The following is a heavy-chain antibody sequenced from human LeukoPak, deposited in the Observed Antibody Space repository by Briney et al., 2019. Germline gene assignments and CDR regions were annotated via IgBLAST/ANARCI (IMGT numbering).Heavy chain of an antibody. D-gene: IGHD4-11*01. J-gene: IGHJ4*02. V-gene: IGHV3-48*01. CDR1: GFIFSRNS. CDR2: ISSNIDTI. CDR3: ARDLPTGNFDY. Sequence: GESLRLSCAASGFIFSRNSMNWVRQDPGKGLEWVSYISSNIDTIYYSDSVKGRFTISRDNAKDSMYLQMNSLRAGDTAVYYCARDLPTGNFDYWGQGTLVTVSS.